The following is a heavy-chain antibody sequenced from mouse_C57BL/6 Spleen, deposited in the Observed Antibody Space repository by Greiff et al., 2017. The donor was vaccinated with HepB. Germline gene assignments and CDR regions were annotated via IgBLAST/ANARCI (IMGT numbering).Heavy chain of an antibody. D-gene: IGHD1-1*01. Sequence: QVQLQQPGAELVKPGASVKMSCKASGYTFTSYWITWVKQRPGQGLEWIGDIYPSSGSTNYNEKFKSKATLTVDTSSSTAYMQLSSLTSEDSAVYYCARSDYGSSSPYWGQGTLVTVSA. J-gene: IGHJ3*01. CDR3: ARSDYGSSSPY. V-gene: IGHV1-55*01. CDR2: IYPSSGST. CDR1: GYTFTSYW.